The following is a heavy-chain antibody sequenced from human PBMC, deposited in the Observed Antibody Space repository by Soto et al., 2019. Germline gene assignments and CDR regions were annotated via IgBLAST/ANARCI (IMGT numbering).Heavy chain of an antibody. CDR1: GYTFTSYG. D-gene: IGHD3-16*01. CDR2: ISANNGNT. V-gene: IGHV1-18*01. CDR3: ASARGSDALRS. Sequence: QVQLVQSGAEVKKPGASVKVSCKASGYTFTSYGISWVRQAPGQGLEWMGWISANNGNTNYAQKLQGRVTMTTDTSTTTASTELRRLIAVGTAVYYCASARGSDALRSCGQVTLVTRST. J-gene: IGHJ5*02.